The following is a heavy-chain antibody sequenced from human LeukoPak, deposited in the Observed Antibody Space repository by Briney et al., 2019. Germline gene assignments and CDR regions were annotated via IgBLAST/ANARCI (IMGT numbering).Heavy chain of an antibody. D-gene: IGHD6-13*01. Sequence: SETLSLTCAVYGGSFSGYYWSWIRQPPGKGLEWIGEINHSGSTNYNPSLKSRVTISVDTSKNQFSLKLSSVTAADTAVYYCARDLRIAAAGRGYFQHWGQGTLVTVSS. V-gene: IGHV4-34*01. CDR1: GGSFSGYY. CDR3: ARDLRIAAAGRGYFQH. CDR2: INHSGST. J-gene: IGHJ1*01.